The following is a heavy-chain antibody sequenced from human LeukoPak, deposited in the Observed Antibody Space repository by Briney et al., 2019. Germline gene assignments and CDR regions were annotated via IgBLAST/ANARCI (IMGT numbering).Heavy chain of an antibody. J-gene: IGHJ3*02. CDR2: IIPIFGTA. Sequence: SVKVSCKASGGTFSSYAISWVRQAPGQGLEWMGGIIPIFGTANYAQKFQGRVTITADESTSTAYMELSSLRSEDTAVYYCARDNSGWAGGAFDIWGQGTMVTVSS. CDR3: ARDNSGWAGGAFDI. V-gene: IGHV1-69*13. CDR1: GGTFSSYA. D-gene: IGHD6-19*01.